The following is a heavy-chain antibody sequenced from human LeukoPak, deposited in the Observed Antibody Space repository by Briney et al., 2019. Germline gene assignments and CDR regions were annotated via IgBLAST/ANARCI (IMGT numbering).Heavy chain of an antibody. CDR1: GYTFTSYA. Sequence: GASVKVSCKASGYTFTSYAMNWVRQAPGQGLEWMGWMNPNSGNTGYAQKFQGRVTITRSTSISTAYMELSSLRSEDTAVYYCARGPEWLLYNYYMDVWGKGTTVTVSS. CDR2: MNPNSGNT. D-gene: IGHD3-3*01. J-gene: IGHJ6*03. V-gene: IGHV1-8*03. CDR3: ARGPEWLLYNYYMDV.